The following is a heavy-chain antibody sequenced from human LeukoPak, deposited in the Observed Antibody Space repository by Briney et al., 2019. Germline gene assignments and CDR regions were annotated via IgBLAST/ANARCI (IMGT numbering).Heavy chain of an antibody. J-gene: IGHJ4*02. CDR3: ARDELRGFWSGNFDY. CDR1: GGSISSGSYY. V-gene: IGHV4-61*02. CDR2: IYTSGST. Sequence: SETLSLTCTVSGGSISSGSYYWSWIRQPAGKGLEWTGRIYTSGSTNYNPSLKSRVTISVDMSKNQFSLKLSSVTAADTAVYYCARDELRGFWSGNFDYWGQGTLVTVSS. D-gene: IGHD3-3*01.